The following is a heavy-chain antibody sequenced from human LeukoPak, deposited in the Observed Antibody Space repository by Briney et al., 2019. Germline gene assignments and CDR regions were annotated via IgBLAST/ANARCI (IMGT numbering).Heavy chain of an antibody. CDR2: IYYSGST. J-gene: IGHJ5*02. V-gene: IGHV4-59*08. Sequence: SETLSLTCTVSGGSISSYYWRWIRQPPGKGLEWIGYIYYSGSTNYNPSLKSRVTISVDTPKNQFSLKLSSLTAADTAVYYCARHEFGRHYDFWRGRARNNWFDPWGQGTLVTVSS. D-gene: IGHD3-3*01. CDR3: ARHEFGRHYDFWRGRARNNWFDP. CDR1: GGSISSYY.